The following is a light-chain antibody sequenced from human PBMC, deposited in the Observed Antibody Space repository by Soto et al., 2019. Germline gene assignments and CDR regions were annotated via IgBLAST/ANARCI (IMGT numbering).Light chain of an antibody. CDR2: ATS. CDR1: QGISNY. Sequence: DIQMTQSPSSLSASIGDRVTITCRASQGISNYLAWYQQRPGELPNLLIYATSTLPSGVPSRFSGSGSGTDFTLTISSLQPEDVATYYCRKYYTAPEAFGQGTKVEIK. CDR3: RKYYTAPEA. J-gene: IGKJ1*01. V-gene: IGKV1-27*01.